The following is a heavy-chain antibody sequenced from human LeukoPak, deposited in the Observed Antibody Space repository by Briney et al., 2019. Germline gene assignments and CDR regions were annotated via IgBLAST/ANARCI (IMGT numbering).Heavy chain of an antibody. Sequence: GGSLRLSCAASGFTFSSYSMNWVRQAPGKGLEWVSYISSASSSIYYADSVKGRFTISRDNAKNSLFLQMNSLRAEDTAVYYCANHLACGSTSCPPFDDWGQGTLVTVSS. CDR3: ANHLACGSTSCPPFDD. V-gene: IGHV3-48*04. D-gene: IGHD2-2*01. CDR1: GFTFSSYS. CDR2: ISSASSSI. J-gene: IGHJ4*02.